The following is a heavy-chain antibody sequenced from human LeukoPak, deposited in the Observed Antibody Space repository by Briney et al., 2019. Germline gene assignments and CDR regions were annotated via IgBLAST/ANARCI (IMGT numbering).Heavy chain of an antibody. CDR2: INPNSGGT. J-gene: IGHJ4*02. D-gene: IGHD6-6*01. Sequence: ASVKVSCKASGYTFTGYYMHWMRQAPGQGLEWMGRINPNSGGTNYAQKFQGRVTMTRDTSISTAYMELSRLRSDDTAVYYCARESIAARYFDYWGQGTLVTVSS. CDR1: GYTFTGYY. CDR3: ARESIAARYFDY. V-gene: IGHV1-2*06.